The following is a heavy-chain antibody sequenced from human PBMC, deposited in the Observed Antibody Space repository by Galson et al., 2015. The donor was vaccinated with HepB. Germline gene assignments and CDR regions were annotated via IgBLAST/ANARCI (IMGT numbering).Heavy chain of an antibody. D-gene: IGHD3-3*01. CDR1: GFTFSRYS. CDR2: ISSSSSTI. J-gene: IGHJ5*02. Sequence: SLRPSCAASGFTFSRYSMNWVRQAPGEGLEWVSYISSSSSTIYYADSVKGRFTISRDNTKNSLYLQMNSLRAEDMAVYYCASLGHYDFWSGYWDWFDPWGQGTLVTVSS. CDR3: ASLGHYDFWSGYWDWFDP. V-gene: IGHV3-48*04.